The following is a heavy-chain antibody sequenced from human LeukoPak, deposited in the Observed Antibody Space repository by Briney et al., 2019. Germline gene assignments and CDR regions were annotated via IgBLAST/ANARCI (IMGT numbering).Heavy chain of an antibody. J-gene: IGHJ4*02. CDR2: IWYDGSNK. D-gene: IGHD1-26*01. Sequence: GGSLRLSCAASGFTFSSYGMHWVRQAPGKGLEWVAVIWYDGSNKYYADSVKGRFTISRDNSKGTVFLQMNGLTVDDTGVYYCARLVGGTTGATDYWGQGSLVSVS. CDR1: GFTFSSYG. CDR3: ARLVGGTTGATDY. V-gene: IGHV3-33*01.